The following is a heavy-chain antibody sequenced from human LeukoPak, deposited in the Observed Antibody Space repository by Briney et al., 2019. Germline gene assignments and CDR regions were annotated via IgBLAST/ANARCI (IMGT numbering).Heavy chain of an antibody. Sequence: ASVKVSCKASGYTFTGYYMHWVRQAPGQGLEWMGWINPNSGGTNYAQKFQGRVTMTRDTSISTAYMELSRLRSDDTAVYYCARAYTVTIQNYYYGMDVWGQGTTVTVSS. V-gene: IGHV1-2*02. D-gene: IGHD4-17*01. CDR1: GYTFTGYY. CDR3: ARAYTVTIQNYYYGMDV. J-gene: IGHJ6*02. CDR2: INPNSGGT.